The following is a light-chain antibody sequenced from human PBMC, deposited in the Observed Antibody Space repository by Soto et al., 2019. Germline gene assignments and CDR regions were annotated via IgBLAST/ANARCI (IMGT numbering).Light chain of an antibody. J-gene: IGKJ5*01. Sequence: EISMTQAPATLSVSRGERATPSCTANQAISSNLAWYQQKPGQAPRLLIYGASTRATDITDRFSGSGSGTDFTLSISSLEPEDFAVDYCQQRNYWQVTFGPGTRLEIK. CDR1: QAISSN. CDR3: QQRNYWQVT. V-gene: IGKV3-15*01. CDR2: GAS.